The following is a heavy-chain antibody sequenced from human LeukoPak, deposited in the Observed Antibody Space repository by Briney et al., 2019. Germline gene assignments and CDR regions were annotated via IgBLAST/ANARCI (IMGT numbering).Heavy chain of an antibody. D-gene: IGHD2-15*01. V-gene: IGHV3-23*01. CDR3: AKTSCCGIYFDY. CDR1: GFTFSSFA. J-gene: IGHJ4*02. CDR2: IRGSGGSP. Sequence: GGSLRLSCAASGFTFSSFAMSWVRQAPGKGLEWVSAIRGSGGSPYCADSVKGRFTSFRDNSKNTLYLQMNSLRADDTAVYYCAKTSCCGIYFDYWGQVTLVTVSS.